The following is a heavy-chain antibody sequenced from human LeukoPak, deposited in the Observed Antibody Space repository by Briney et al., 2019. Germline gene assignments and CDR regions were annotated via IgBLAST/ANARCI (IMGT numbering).Heavy chain of an antibody. D-gene: IGHD3-9*01. CDR1: GGSISSGYYY. V-gene: IGHV4-61*02. Sequence: SETLSLTCTVSGGSISSGYYYWSWIRQPAGKGLEWIGRFYTSGSTNYNPSLKSRVTISVDTSKNQFSLKLTSVTAADTAVYYCAAEFERWGQGTMVTVSS. CDR2: FYTSGST. J-gene: IGHJ4*02. CDR3: AAEFER.